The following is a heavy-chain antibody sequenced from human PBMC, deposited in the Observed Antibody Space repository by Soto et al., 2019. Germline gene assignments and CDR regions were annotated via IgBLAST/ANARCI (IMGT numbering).Heavy chain of an antibody. CDR1: GLTFNEYY. V-gene: IGHV3-11*01. CDR3: AKANYYDSSGYYGPFDY. D-gene: IGHD3-22*01. Sequence: GGSLRLSCAVSGLTFNEYYMSWIRQAPGKGLEWIAYISTGAINIYYADSVRGRFTVSRDNGRNSLHLQMDNLRAEDTAVYYCAKANYYDSSGYYGPFDYWGQGTLVTGSS. J-gene: IGHJ4*02. CDR2: ISTGAINI.